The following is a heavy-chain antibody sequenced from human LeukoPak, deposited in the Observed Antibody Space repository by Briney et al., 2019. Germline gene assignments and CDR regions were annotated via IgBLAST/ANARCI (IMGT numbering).Heavy chain of an antibody. J-gene: IGHJ4*02. D-gene: IGHD3-3*01. CDR1: GYTFTSYG. V-gene: IGHV1-18*01. CDR2: ISAYNGNT. Sequence: ASVKVSCKASGYTFTSYGISWVRQAPGQGLEWMGWISAYNGNTNYAQKLQGRVTMTTDTSTSTAYMELRSLRSDDTAVYFCARESGEYDFWSGPYFAYWGQGTLVTVSS. CDR3: ARESGEYDFWSGPYFAY.